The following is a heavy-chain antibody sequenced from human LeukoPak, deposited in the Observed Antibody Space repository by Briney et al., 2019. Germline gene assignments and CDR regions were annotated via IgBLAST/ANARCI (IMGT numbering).Heavy chain of an antibody. D-gene: IGHD2-2*01. CDR1: GGSISSSSYY. CDR2: IYYSGST. J-gene: IGHJ6*03. Sequence: SSETLSLTCTVSGGSISSSSYYWGWIRQPPGKGLEWIGSIYYSGSTYYNPSLKSRVTISVDTSKNQFSPKLSSVTAADTAVHYCVVVVPAAILYYYYYMDVWGKGTTVTVSS. CDR3: VVVVPAAILYYYYYMDV. V-gene: IGHV4-39*01.